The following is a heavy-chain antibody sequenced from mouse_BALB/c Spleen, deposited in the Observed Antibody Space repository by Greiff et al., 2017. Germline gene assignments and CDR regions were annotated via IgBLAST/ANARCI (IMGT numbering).Heavy chain of an antibody. CDR3: ARDKGNWDGGFAY. D-gene: IGHD4-1*01. CDR2: ISYDGSN. J-gene: IGHJ3*01. V-gene: IGHV3-6*02. Sequence: EVKLQESGPGLVKPSQSLSLTCSVTGYSITSGYYWNWIRQFPGNKLEWMGYISYDGSNNYNPSLKNRISITRDTSKNQFFLKLNSVTTEDTATYYCARDKGNWDGGFAYWGQGTLVTVSA. CDR1: GYSITSGYY.